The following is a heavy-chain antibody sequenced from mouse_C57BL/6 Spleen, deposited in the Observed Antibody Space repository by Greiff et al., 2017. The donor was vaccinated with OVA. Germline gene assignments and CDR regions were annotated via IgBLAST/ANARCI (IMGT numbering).Heavy chain of an antibody. D-gene: IGHD1-1*01. CDR3: TSPLYYYGSSPFAY. Sequence: EVHLVESGEGLVKPGGSLKLSCAASGFTFSSYAMSWVRQTPEKRLEWVAYISSGGDYIYYADTVKGRFTISRDNARNTLYLQMSSLKSEDTAMYYCTSPLYYYGSSPFAYWGQVTLVTVSA. V-gene: IGHV5-9-1*02. CDR2: ISSGGDYI. J-gene: IGHJ3*01. CDR1: GFTFSSYA.